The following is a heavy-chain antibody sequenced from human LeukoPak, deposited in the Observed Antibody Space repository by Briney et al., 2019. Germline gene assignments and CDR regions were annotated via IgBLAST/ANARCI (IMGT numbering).Heavy chain of an antibody. J-gene: IGHJ3*02. CDR3: GGRAITLGDAFDI. CDR2: NYPGDSDT. V-gene: IGHV5-51*01. Sequence: GEAPKISCKGSGYSFTSYCNGRVRQMPGKGVEGVGSNYPGDSDTRYRPSFQGPVTISADTTISTAYLLRSSLKASDTAMYYCGGRAITLGDAFDIWGQGTMVTVSS. D-gene: IGHD3-16*01. CDR1: GYSFTSYC.